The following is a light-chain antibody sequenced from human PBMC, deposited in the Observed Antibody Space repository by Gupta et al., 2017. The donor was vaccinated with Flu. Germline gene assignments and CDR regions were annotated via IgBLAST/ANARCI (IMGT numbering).Light chain of an antibody. CDR1: QSITSW. CDR2: RAS. V-gene: IGKV1-5*03. Sequence: DIQMTQSPSTLSASVGDRVTITCRASQSITSWLAWYQQRPGKAPKLLIYRASSLESGVPSRFSGSGSGTEFTLTISRLQPDDFATYYCQHSRTFGQGTKVEIK. J-gene: IGKJ1*01. CDR3: QHSRT.